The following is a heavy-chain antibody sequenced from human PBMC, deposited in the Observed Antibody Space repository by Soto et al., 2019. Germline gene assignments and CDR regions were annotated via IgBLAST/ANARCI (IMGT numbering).Heavy chain of an antibody. D-gene: IGHD3-22*01. J-gene: IGHJ5*02. CDR2: IYHSGST. Sequence: SETLSLTCAVSGGSISSGGYSWRWIRHPPGKGLEWIGYIYHSGSTYYNPSLKSRVTISVDRSKNQFSLKLSSVTAADTAVYYCARGTPLFYDSSGFTRPANWFDPWGQGTLVTVSS. V-gene: IGHV4-30-2*01. CDR3: ARGTPLFYDSSGFTRPANWFDP. CDR1: GGSISSGGYS.